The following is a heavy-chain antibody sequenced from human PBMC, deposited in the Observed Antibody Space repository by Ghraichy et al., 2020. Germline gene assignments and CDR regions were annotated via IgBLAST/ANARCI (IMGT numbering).Heavy chain of an antibody. V-gene: IGHV1-24*01. Sequence: ASVKVSCKVSGYTLTELSMHWVRQAPGKGLEWMGGFDPEDGETIYAQKFQGRVTMTEDTSTDTAYMELSSLRSEDTAVYYCATGRYSSGWYVFDYWGQGTLVTVSS. CDR2: FDPEDGET. D-gene: IGHD6-19*01. CDR1: GYTLTELS. CDR3: ATGRYSSGWYVFDY. J-gene: IGHJ4*02.